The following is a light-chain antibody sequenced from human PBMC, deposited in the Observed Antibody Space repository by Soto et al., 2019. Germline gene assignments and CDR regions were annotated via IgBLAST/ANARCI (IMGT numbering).Light chain of an antibody. J-gene: IGKJ1*01. V-gene: IGKV1-5*01. Sequence: DIQITQTPSTLSAPVGDRVTITCRPRQSINAWLALYQQKSGKAPKLVIYDVSPFDSGVRSRFSGSASGTEFTLTISSLESDDFATYYCQQYHRYSTFGQGTKVDI. CDR1: QSINAW. CDR2: DVS. CDR3: QQYHRYST.